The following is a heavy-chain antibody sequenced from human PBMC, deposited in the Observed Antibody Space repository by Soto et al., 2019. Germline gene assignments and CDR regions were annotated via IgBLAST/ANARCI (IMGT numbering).Heavy chain of an antibody. CDR1: GDSVSGNSAA. CDR3: AREFSYYGSPDSYIDY. V-gene: IGHV6-1*01. CDR2: TYYRSRWYN. J-gene: IGHJ4*02. D-gene: IGHD3-16*01. Sequence: SETLSLTCAISGDSVSGNSAAWNWIRQSPSRGLEWLGRTYYRSRWYNDYAVSVKSRITVTPDTSKNQFSLHLNSVTHEDTAVYYCAREFSYYGSPDSYIDYWGPGALVPVSS.